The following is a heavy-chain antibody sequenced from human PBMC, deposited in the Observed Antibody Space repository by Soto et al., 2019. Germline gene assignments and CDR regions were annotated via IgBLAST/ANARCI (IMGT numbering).Heavy chain of an antibody. Sequence: SVKVSCKASGFTFTSSAVQWVRLARGQRLEWIGWIVVASGNTNYAQKFQERVTITRDMSTNTAYRELSSLRSEDTAVYYCAADLSGGYFFDYWGQGTLVTVS. J-gene: IGHJ4*02. CDR1: GFTFTSSA. D-gene: IGHD3-22*01. CDR2: IVVASGNT. V-gene: IGHV1-58*01. CDR3: AADLSGGYFFDY.